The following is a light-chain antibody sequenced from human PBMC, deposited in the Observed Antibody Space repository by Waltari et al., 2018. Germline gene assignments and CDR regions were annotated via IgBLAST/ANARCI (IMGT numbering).Light chain of an antibody. CDR1: SRGAGVYHK. CDR3: CSYAGSSTYV. J-gene: IGLJ1*01. CDR2: DVS. Sequence: QSDLTQPASVSGSPGQSITITCPGTSRGAGVYHKCSCYQQHPGKATQRMIYDVSKRPSVVSNRFSGSKSGNTASLTISGLQAEDEADYYCCSYAGSSTYVFGTGTKFTVL. V-gene: IGLV2-23*02.